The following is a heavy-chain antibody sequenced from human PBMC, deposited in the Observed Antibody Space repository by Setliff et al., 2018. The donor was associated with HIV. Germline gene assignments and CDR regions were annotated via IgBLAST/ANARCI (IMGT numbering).Heavy chain of an antibody. D-gene: IGHD5-12*01. J-gene: IGHJ4*02. V-gene: IGHV1-18*01. CDR1: GYTFNNYG. CDR2: ISTHSGYT. CDR3: ARGKTWLRFLDY. Sequence: RASVKVSCKASGYTFNNYGISWVRQAPGQGLEWMGWISTHSGYTNYAQNVQGRVTVTMDTSTSTAYMELRSLKSDDTAVYYCARGKTWLRFLDYWGQGTQVTVSS.